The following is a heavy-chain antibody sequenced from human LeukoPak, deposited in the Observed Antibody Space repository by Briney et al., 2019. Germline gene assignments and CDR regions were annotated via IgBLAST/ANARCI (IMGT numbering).Heavy chain of an antibody. D-gene: IGHD3-16*02. J-gene: IGHJ4*02. CDR3: ARGYVITFGGVIAAFDY. Sequence: ASVKVSCTASGYTFTGYYMNWVRQAPGQGLEWMGWINPNSGGTNYAQKFQGRVTMTRDTSISTAYMELSRLRSDDTAVYYCARGYVITFGGVIAAFDYWGQGTLVTVSS. CDR1: GYTFTGYY. V-gene: IGHV1-2*02. CDR2: INPNSGGT.